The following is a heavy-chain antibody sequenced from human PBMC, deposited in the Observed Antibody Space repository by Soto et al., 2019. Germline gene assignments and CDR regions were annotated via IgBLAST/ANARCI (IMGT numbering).Heavy chain of an antibody. D-gene: IGHD3-10*01. V-gene: IGHV3-30*18. CDR3: AKEAPEVTIKGYYYGMDV. CDR1: GFTFSSYG. J-gene: IGHJ6*02. Sequence: GGSLRLSCAASGFTFSSYGMHWVRQAPGKGLEWVAVISYDGSNKYYADSVKGRFTISRDNSKNTLYLQMNSLRAEDTAVYYCAKEAPEVTIKGYYYGMDVWGQGPTVTVYS. CDR2: ISYDGSNK.